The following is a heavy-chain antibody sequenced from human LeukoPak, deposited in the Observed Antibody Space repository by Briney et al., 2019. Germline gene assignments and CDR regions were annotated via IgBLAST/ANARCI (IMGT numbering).Heavy chain of an antibody. V-gene: IGHV1-69*05. Sequence: SVKVSCEASGGTFSSYAISWVRQAPGQGLEWMGRIIPIFATANYAQKLQRRVTSTTDASPRTAYLELSSLRSEDTAVYYCARKAAVPDFDYWGQGTLVTVSS. CDR2: IIPIFATA. D-gene: IGHD6-13*01. J-gene: IGHJ4*02. CDR1: GGTFSSYA. CDR3: ARKAAVPDFDY.